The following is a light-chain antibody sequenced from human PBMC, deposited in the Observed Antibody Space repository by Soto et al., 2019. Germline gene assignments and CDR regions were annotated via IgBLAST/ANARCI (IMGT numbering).Light chain of an antibody. CDR3: QQYNNWPLT. Sequence: EIVMTQSPATLSVSPGERATLSCRASQNINNNLAWYQQKPGQGPRLLIYGASSRATGIPARFSGRGSGTGFTLTISSLQSEDFAIYYSQQYNNWPLTFGGGTKVEIK. CDR1: QNINNN. J-gene: IGKJ4*01. V-gene: IGKV3-15*01. CDR2: GAS.